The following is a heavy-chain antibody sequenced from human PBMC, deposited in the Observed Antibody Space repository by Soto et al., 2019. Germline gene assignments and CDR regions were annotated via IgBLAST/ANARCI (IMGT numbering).Heavy chain of an antibody. CDR3: ARGPRVSSTGTGAH. Sequence: HVESLKISCGVSGFTFSAYWMHWVRQVPGKGLTWVSRISDDGSTATYADSVKGRFVISRDNAKNSLYLEMNTLRVDDSGLYYCARGPRVSSTGTGAHWGRGTLVTVSS. V-gene: IGHV3-74*01. CDR2: ISDDGSTA. D-gene: IGHD1-1*01. J-gene: IGHJ4*02. CDR1: GFTFSAYW.